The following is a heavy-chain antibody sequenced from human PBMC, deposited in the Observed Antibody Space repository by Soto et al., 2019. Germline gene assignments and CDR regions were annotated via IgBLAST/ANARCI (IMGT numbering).Heavy chain of an antibody. V-gene: IGHV1-46*01. Sequence: GASVKVSCKASGYTFSNYYMHWVRQAPGQGLEWMGIINPSGDSTSYAQEFQGRVTMTRETSTSTLYMELSSLRSEDTAVYYCARATRSGSPHFDHWGQGTLVTVSS. CDR3: ARATRSGSPHFDH. CDR2: INPSGDST. CDR1: GYTFSNYY. J-gene: IGHJ4*02. D-gene: IGHD5-12*01.